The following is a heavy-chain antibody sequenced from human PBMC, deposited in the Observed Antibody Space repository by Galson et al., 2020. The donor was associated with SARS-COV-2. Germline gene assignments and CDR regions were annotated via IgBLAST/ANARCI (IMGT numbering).Heavy chain of an antibody. CDR1: GTSLSGYY. D-gene: IGHD2-15*01. J-gene: IGHJ6*02. CDR2: INHSGST. V-gene: IGHV4-34*01. Sequence: SETLSFTCAVYGTSLSGYYWTWIRQPPGKGLEWIGEINHSGSTTYNPSLKSRVTISVDTSKNQFFLKLTSVTAADTGVYHCARDGAARLHYYYGMDVWGQGTTVTVSS. CDR3: ARDGAARLHYYYGMDV.